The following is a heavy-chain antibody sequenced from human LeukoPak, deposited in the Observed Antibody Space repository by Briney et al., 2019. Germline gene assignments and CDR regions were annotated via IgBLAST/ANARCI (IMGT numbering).Heavy chain of an antibody. Sequence: GRSLRLSCAAPGFTFSSYVMHWVRQAPGKGLEWVAVISYDGSNKYYADSVKGRFTISRDNSKTTLYLQMNSLRVEDTAVYYCAPEGDGYILFDYWGQGTLVTVSS. CDR3: APEGDGYILFDY. CDR2: ISYDGSNK. V-gene: IGHV3-30*03. J-gene: IGHJ4*02. D-gene: IGHD5-24*01. CDR1: GFTFSSYV.